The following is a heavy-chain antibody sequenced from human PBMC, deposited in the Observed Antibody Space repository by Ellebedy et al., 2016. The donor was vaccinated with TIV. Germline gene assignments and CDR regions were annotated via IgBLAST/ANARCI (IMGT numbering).Heavy chain of an antibody. J-gene: IGHJ4*02. CDR2: IDADGSST. Sequence: PGGSLRLSCAASGFTFSSYYMQWVRQVPGKGLEWVSRIDADGSSTTYADSVTGRFASSRDNAKNTLYLQMNGLRVEDTAVYYCARDRSNIAATGRGVDYWGQGTLVTVSS. CDR3: ARDRSNIAATGRGVDY. V-gene: IGHV3-74*01. CDR1: GFTFSSYY. D-gene: IGHD6-13*01.